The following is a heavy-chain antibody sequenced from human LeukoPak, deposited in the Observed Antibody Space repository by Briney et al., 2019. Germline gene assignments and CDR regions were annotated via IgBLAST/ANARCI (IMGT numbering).Heavy chain of an antibody. V-gene: IGHV3-48*03. J-gene: IGHJ4*02. D-gene: IGHD1-26*01. CDR2: ISRSGSTI. CDR3: ALWELADY. Sequence: GGSLRLSCAASGFTFSSYEMNWVRQAPGKGLEWVSYISRSGSTIYYADSVKGRFTISRDNAKNSLYLQMNSLRAEDTAVYYCALWELADYWGQGTLVTVSS. CDR1: GFTFSSYE.